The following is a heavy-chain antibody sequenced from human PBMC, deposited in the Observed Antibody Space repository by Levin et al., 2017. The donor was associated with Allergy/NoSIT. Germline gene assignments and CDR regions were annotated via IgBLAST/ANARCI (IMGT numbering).Heavy chain of an antibody. CDR1: AFTFSSYW. V-gene: IGHV3-74*01. CDR3: ARGFYSGSYYTLYY. J-gene: IGHJ4*02. CDR2: INSDGSGT. Sequence: PGGSLRLSCAASAFTFSSYWMHWVRQAPGKGLVWVSRINSDGSGTSYADSVKGRFTISRDNAKNTLYLQMNSLRAEDTAVYYCARGFYSGSYYTLYYWGQGTLVTVSS. D-gene: IGHD1-26*01.